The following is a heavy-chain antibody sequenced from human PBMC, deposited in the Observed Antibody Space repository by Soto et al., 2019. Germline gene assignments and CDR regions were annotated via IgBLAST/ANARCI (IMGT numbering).Heavy chain of an antibody. Sequence: LSLTCAVYGGSFSGYYWTWIRQPPGKGLEWIGEINHSGTINFNPSLKSRLTISLDTSKKHFSLQLSSVTDADTAAYYCARADRTLVTSYSLDVWGQGTTVTVSS. V-gene: IGHV4-34*01. D-gene: IGHD2-21*02. J-gene: IGHJ6*02. CDR3: ARADRTLVTSYSLDV. CDR1: GGSFSGYY. CDR2: INHSGTI.